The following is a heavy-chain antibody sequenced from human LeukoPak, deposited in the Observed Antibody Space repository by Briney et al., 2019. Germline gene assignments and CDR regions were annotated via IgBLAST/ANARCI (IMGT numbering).Heavy chain of an antibody. D-gene: IGHD3-22*01. CDR1: GFTFSSYG. J-gene: IGHJ3*02. CDR3: ARDHSSGYHHDAFDI. CDR2: IWYDGSNK. V-gene: IGHV3-33*01. Sequence: GGSLRLSCAASGFTFSSYGMHWVRQAPGKGLEWVAVIWYDGSNKYYADSVKGRFTISRDNTKNTLYLQMNSLSAEDTAVYYCARDHSSGYHHDAFDIWGQGTMVTVSS.